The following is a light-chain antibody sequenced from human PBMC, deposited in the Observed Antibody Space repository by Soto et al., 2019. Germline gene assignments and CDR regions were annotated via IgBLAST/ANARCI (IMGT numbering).Light chain of an antibody. Sequence: EIVLTQSPGTLSLSPGERATLTCTASQSVTNSCLAWYQRKPGQAPRLLIHTTSIRATDIPDRFTGSGSGTDFTLTISRLEPEDFAVYYCQQCGGSPLFSFGPGTKVDFK. CDR2: TTS. CDR3: QQCGGSPLFS. V-gene: IGKV3-20*01. CDR1: QSVTNSC. J-gene: IGKJ3*01.